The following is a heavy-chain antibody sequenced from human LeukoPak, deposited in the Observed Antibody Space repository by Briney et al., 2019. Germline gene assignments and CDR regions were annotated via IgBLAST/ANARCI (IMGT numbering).Heavy chain of an antibody. CDR3: ATYSGYDYGFDY. V-gene: IGHV4-34*01. Sequence: ETLSLTCAVYGGSLSGDYWSWGRQPPGKGGGGGGEINHSGRTNYNPSLTSRVTIPVATSKNQFSLTLSSVTAADTAVYYCATYSGYDYGFDYWGQGTLVTVSS. CDR2: INHSGRT. D-gene: IGHD5-12*01. CDR1: GGSLSGDY. J-gene: IGHJ4*02.